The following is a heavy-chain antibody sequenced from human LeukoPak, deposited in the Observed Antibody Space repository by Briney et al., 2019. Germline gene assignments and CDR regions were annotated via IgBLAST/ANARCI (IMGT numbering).Heavy chain of an antibody. CDR1: GYTFTGYY. D-gene: IGHD4-11*01. J-gene: IGHJ4*02. V-gene: IGHV1-2*02. Sequence: ASVKVSCKASGYTFTGYYMHWVRQAPGQGLEWMGWINPNSGGTNYAQKFQGRVTMTGDTSISTAYMELSRLRSDDTAVYYCAREQGTTVTTGSIDYWGQGTLVTVSS. CDR2: INPNSGGT. CDR3: AREQGTTVTTGSIDY.